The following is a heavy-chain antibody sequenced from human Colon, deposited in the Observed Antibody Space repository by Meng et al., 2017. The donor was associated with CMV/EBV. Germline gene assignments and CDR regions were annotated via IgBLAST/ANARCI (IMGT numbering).Heavy chain of an antibody. J-gene: IGHJ6*02. D-gene: IGHD2/OR15-2a*01. CDR2: ISSSSSYI. CDR1: GFTFSSYS. V-gene: IGHV3-21*04. Sequence: GGSLRLSCAASGFTFSSYSMNWVRQAPGKGLEWVSSISSSSSYIYYADSVKGRFTISRDNAKNMVYLQMDSLRANDTGVYYCVRADVVDQNNIALAYFYGMDVWGQGTTVTVSS. CDR3: VRADVVDQNNIALAYFYGMDV.